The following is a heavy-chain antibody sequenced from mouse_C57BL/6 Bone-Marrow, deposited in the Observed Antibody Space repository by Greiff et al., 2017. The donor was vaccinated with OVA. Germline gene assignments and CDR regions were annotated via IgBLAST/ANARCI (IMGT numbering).Heavy chain of an antibody. Sequence: QVQLQQPGAELVKPGASVKLSCKASGYTFTSSWMHWVKQRPGRGLEWIGRIDPNSGGTKYNEKFKSKATLTVDKPSSTAYIQLSSLTSEDSAVYYCARWNGYPFAYWGQGTLVTVSA. V-gene: IGHV1-72*01. CDR3: ARWNGYPFAY. J-gene: IGHJ3*01. D-gene: IGHD2-2*01. CDR2: IDPNSGGT. CDR1: GYTFTSSW.